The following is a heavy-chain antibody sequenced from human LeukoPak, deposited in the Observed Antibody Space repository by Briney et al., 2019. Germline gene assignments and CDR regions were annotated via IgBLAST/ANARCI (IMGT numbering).Heavy chain of an antibody. CDR2: ISYDGSNK. Sequence: PGRSLRLSCAASGFTFSSYGMHWVRQAPGMGLEWVAVISYDGSNKYYADSVKGRFTISRDNSKNTLYLQMNSLRAEDTAVYYCAKAWLDYGDYWDWFDPWGQGTLVTVSS. CDR1: GFTFSSYG. J-gene: IGHJ5*02. CDR3: AKAWLDYGDYWDWFDP. D-gene: IGHD4-17*01. V-gene: IGHV3-30*18.